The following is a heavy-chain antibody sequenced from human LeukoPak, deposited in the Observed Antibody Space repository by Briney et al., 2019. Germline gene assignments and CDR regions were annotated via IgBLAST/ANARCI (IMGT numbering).Heavy chain of an antibody. Sequence: ASVKVSCKASGYTFTSYYMHWVRQAPGQGLEWMGIINPSGGSTSYAQKFQGRITMTGDTSTSTVYMELSSLRSEDTAVYYCARDFHDSSGPPRNFQHWGQGTLVTVSS. D-gene: IGHD3-22*01. V-gene: IGHV1-46*01. CDR1: GYTFTSYY. CDR2: INPSGGST. J-gene: IGHJ1*01. CDR3: ARDFHDSSGPPRNFQH.